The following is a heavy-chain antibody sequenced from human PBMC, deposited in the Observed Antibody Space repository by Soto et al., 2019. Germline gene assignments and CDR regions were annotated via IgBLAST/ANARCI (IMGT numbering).Heavy chain of an antibody. D-gene: IGHD5-12*01. V-gene: IGHV3-15*07. J-gene: IGHJ4*02. CDR3: TTEHGYNEGPPPGPTIY. CDR2: IKSKTDGGTT. Sequence: PGGSLRLSCAASGFTFSNAWMNWVRQAPGKGLEWVGRIKSKTDGGTTDYAAPVKGRFTISRDDSKNTLYLQMNSLKTEDTAVYYCTTEHGYNEGPPPGPTIYWGQGTLVTVSS. CDR1: GFTFSNAW.